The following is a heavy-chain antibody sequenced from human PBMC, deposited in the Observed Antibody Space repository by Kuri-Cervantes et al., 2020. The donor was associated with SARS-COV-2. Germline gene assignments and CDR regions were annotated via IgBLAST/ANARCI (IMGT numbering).Heavy chain of an antibody. CDR2: IDPSDSYA. V-gene: IGHV5-10-1*01. J-gene: IGHJ5*02. CDR3: ARRTSSRIDWFDP. D-gene: IGHD1-26*01. Sequence: KVSCKGSGYSFTSYWIIWVRQMPGKGLEWMGRIDPSDSYANYSPSFEGHVTFSVDKSISTAYLQWSSLKASDTAMYYCARRTSSRIDWFDPWGQGTLVTVSS. CDR1: GYSFTSYW.